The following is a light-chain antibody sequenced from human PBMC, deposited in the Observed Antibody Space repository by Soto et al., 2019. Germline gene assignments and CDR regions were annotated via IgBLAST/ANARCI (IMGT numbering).Light chain of an antibody. Sequence: EVVLTQSPATLSLSPGERATLSCRASQSVDTSLAWYQQQRGQAHRLLIYDASNRATAISGRFSGSGSGTDFTLPISRLEPEDFAVYYCQQRGAFGQGTKVEI. V-gene: IGKV3-11*01. CDR3: QQRGA. CDR1: QSVDTS. J-gene: IGKJ2*01. CDR2: DAS.